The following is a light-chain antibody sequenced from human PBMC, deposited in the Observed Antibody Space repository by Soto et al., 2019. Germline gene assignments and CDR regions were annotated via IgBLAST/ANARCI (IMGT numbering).Light chain of an antibody. Sequence: QSALTQPASVSGSPGQSITISCTGTSSDVGGFNYVSWYQQHPGKAPKLMIFEVSDRPSGVSNRFSGSKSGNTASLTISGLQAEDEADYDCSSYRGTSTLDSYVFGTGTKLTVL. CDR1: SSDVGGFNY. V-gene: IGLV2-14*01. CDR2: EVS. CDR3: SSYRGTSTLDSYV. J-gene: IGLJ1*01.